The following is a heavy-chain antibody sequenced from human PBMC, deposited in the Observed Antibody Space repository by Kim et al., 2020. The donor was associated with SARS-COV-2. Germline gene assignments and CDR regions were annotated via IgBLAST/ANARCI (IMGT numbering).Heavy chain of an antibody. CDR2: IYSDGSET. CDR1: GFTFNKYW. D-gene: IGHD6-25*01. J-gene: IGHJ5*02. CDR3: VRVANIAAGHLDL. V-gene: IGHV3-74*01. Sequence: GGSLRLSCGASGFTFNKYWMQWVRQVPGKGLEWVSRIYSDGSETSYADSVKGRFTISRDNARNTLHLQMNSLRAEDTAVYFCVRVANIAAGHLDLWGQGTLVTVSS.